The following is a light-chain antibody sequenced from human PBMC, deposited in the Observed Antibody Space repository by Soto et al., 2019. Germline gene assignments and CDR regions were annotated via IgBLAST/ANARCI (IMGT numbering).Light chain of an antibody. CDR3: QQLNSYPS. CDR1: QGISSY. CDR2: AAS. V-gene: IGKV1-9*01. J-gene: IGKJ4*01. Sequence: IQLTQSPSSLSASVGDRVTITCRASQGISSYLAWYQQKPGKAPKLLIYAASTLQSGVPSRFSGSGSWTDFSRTTSSLQTEDFATDYCQQLNSYPSFGGGTKVEIK.